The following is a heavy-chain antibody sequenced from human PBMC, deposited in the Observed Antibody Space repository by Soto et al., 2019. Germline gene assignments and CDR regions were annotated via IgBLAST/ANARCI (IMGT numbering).Heavy chain of an antibody. J-gene: IGHJ4*02. CDR3: ARAYGGKTLLWADQSFDY. D-gene: IGHD4-17*01. V-gene: IGHV5-51*01. CDR2: IYPGDSDT. Sequence: GESLRISCRGSGYSFTSYWIGWMRQMPGEGLEWMGIIYPGDSDTRYSPSFQGQVTISADKSISTAYLQWSSLKASDTAMYYCARAYGGKTLLWADQSFDYWGQGTLVTVSS. CDR1: GYSFTSYW.